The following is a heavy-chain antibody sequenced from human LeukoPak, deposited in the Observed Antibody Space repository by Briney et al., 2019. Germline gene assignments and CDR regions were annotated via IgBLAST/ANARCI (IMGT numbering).Heavy chain of an antibody. V-gene: IGHV4-4*02. CDR2: IYHSGST. J-gene: IGHJ6*02. CDR1: SGSISSSYW. Sequence: SETLSLTCAVSSGSISSSYWWSWVRQPPGKGLEWIGEIYHSGSTNHNPSLKSRVTISIDKSKNQFSLRLSSVTAADTAVYYCARDFRERRGITGPHGMDVWGQGTTVTVSS. CDR3: ARDFRERRGITGPHGMDV. D-gene: IGHD1-20*01.